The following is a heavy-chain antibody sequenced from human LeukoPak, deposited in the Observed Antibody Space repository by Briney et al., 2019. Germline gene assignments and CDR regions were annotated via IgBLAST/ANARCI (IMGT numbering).Heavy chain of an antibody. CDR1: GFIVSENH. J-gene: IGHJ6*02. D-gene: IGHD3-10*01. Sequence: GGSLRLSCEGSGFIVSENHVNWVRQAPGKGLEWVSGISKISGYRLYSDSVTGRFTISRDNAKNSLHPEMTNLRAEDTAVYYCAAAYGSGSDYGLDVWGQGTTVIVSS. CDR2: ISKISGYR. CDR3: AAAYGSGSDYGLDV. V-gene: IGHV3-21*06.